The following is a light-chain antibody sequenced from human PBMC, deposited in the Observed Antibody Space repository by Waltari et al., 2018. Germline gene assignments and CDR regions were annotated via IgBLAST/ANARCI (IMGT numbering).Light chain of an antibody. CDR3: QQRRDWPLT. J-gene: IGKJ4*01. CDR1: QSVTNY. CDR2: DTS. Sequence: EIVLTQSPAILSLSPGERASLSCRASQSVTNYLAWYQQKTGQAPRLLIYDTSNRATGIPARFSGSGFGTDFTLTISSLEPEDFAVYYCQQRRDWPLTFGGGTKVEIK. V-gene: IGKV3-11*01.